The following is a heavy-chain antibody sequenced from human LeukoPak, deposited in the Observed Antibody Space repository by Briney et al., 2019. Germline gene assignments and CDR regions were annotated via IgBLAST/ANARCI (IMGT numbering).Heavy chain of an antibody. Sequence: GESLKISCKGSGYSFTSYWIGWVRQMPGKGLEWMGIIYPGDSDTRYSPSFQGQVTISADKSISTAYLQWSSLKASDTAMYYCARVQGDSSGYYPPWFDYWGQGTLVTVSS. J-gene: IGHJ4*02. V-gene: IGHV5-51*01. CDR2: IYPGDSDT. CDR3: ARVQGDSSGYYPPWFDY. D-gene: IGHD3-22*01. CDR1: GYSFTSYW.